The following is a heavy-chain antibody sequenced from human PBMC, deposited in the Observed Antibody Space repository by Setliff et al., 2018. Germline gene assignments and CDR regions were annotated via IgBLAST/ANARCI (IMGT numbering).Heavy chain of an antibody. CDR2: ILHSGTI. J-gene: IGHJ4*02. CDR1: GGSFSGYY. CDR3: ARSFSRSEKFLLDY. V-gene: IGHV4-34*12. Sequence: PSETLSLTCAVYGGSFSGYYWSWIRQPPAKRLEWIGEILHSGTINYNPTPKSRVTISMYTSKQQFSLKVNSVTAADTAVYYCARSFSRSEKFLLDYWGQGALVTVSS. D-gene: IGHD2-15*01.